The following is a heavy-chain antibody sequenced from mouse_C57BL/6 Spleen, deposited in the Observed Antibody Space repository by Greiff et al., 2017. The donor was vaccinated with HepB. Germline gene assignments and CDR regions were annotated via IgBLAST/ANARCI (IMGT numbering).Heavy chain of an antibody. D-gene: IGHD2-2*01. CDR3: AICIYGYDGGWAMDY. J-gene: IGHJ4*01. CDR2: IDPSDSYT. V-gene: IGHV1-50*01. CDR1: GYTFTSYW. Sequence: QVQLQQPGAELVKPGASVKLSCKASGYTFTSYWMQWVKQRPGQGLEWIGEIDPSDSYTNYNQKFKGKATLTVDTSSSTAYMQLSSLTSEDSAVDYCAICIYGYDGGWAMDYWGQGTSVTVSS.